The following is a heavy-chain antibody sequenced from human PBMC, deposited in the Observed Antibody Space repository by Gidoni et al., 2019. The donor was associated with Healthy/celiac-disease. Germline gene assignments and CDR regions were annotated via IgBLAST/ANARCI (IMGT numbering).Heavy chain of an antibody. CDR3: ARDAPLGRELPVPYYMDV. V-gene: IGHV3-21*01. Sequence: EVQLVETGGGLVKPGGSLRRPCEASGSTVSSYSMNWVRQAPGKGLEWVSSISSSSSYIYYADSVKGRFTISRDNAKNSLYLQMNSLRAEDTAVYYCARDAPLGRELPVPYYMDVWGKGTTVTVSS. J-gene: IGHJ6*03. CDR1: GSTVSSYS. CDR2: ISSSSSYI. D-gene: IGHD1-26*01.